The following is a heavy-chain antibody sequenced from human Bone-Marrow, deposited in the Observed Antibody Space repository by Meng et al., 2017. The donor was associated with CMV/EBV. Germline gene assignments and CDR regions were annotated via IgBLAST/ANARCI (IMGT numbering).Heavy chain of an antibody. D-gene: IGHD2/OR15-2a*01. J-gene: IGHJ4*02. CDR3: ASWAGNTFDY. CDR2: INAGNGNT. Sequence: QVQLVQSGAEVKRPGASVKVSCKASGYTFTHYPIHWVRQAPGQRLEWMGWINAGNGNTRYSQKFQGRVTITRDTSATTAYMELGSLRSEDTAVYYCASWAGNTFDYWGQGTLVTVSS. CDR1: GYTFTHYP. V-gene: IGHV1-3*01.